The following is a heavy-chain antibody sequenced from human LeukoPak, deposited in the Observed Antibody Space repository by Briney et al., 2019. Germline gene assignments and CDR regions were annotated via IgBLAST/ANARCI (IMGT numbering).Heavy chain of an antibody. CDR3: ARDRFGERTFEK. V-gene: IGHV3-13*01. D-gene: IGHD3-10*01. J-gene: IGHJ3*02. CDR2: ILKNGDT. Sequence: GGSLRLSCAASGFAFSSFDMLWVRQSPRKGLEWVARILKNGDTDYGASVEGRFTISRENAKSYVYLQMHSLRDGDTVVYYCARDRFGERTFEKWGQGTMVTVSS. CDR1: GFAFSSFD.